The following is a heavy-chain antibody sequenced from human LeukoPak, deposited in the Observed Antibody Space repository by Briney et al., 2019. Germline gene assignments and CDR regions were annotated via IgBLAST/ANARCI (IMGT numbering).Heavy chain of an antibody. CDR2: ISWNSGSI. CDR3: ARTILLWFGELFNPYDY. CDR1: GFTFDDYA. V-gene: IGHV3-9*01. Sequence: GGSLRLSCAASGFTFDDYAMHWVRQAPGKGLEWVSGISWNSGSIGYADSVKGRFTISRDNAKNSLYLQMNSLRAEDTAVYYCARTILLWFGELFNPYDYWGQGTLVTVSS. J-gene: IGHJ4*02. D-gene: IGHD3-10*01.